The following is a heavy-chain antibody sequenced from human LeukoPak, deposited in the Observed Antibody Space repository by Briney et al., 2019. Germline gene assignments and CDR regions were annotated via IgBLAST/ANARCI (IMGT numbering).Heavy chain of an antibody. Sequence: SETLSLTCTVSGVSICGFYWSWIRQPPGQGLEWFGYIYYCRSTNSNPSLKSRIIISVDTSKNQFSLKLSPVTASDTAGYYWGRTESRGYSYGAWGQGTLVTVSS. CDR3: GRTESRGYSYGA. V-gene: IGHV4-59*01. J-gene: IGHJ4*02. D-gene: IGHD5-18*01. CDR2: IYYCRST. CDR1: GVSICGFY.